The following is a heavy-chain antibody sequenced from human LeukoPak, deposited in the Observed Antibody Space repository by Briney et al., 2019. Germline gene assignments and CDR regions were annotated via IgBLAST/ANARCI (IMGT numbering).Heavy chain of an antibody. Sequence: SVKVSCKASGGTFSGYAISWVRQAPGQGLEWMVGIIPIFGTPNYEQKFQGRVTITADESTSTAYMELSSLRSEDTAVYYCARDFDYYGSGSYYKVFDPWGQGTLVTVSS. CDR3: ARDFDYYGSGSYYKVFDP. V-gene: IGHV1-69*13. D-gene: IGHD3-10*01. J-gene: IGHJ5*02. CDR2: IIPIFGTP. CDR1: GGTFSGYA.